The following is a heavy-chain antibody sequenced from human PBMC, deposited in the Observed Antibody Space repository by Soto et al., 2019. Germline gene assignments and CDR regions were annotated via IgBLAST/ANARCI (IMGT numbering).Heavy chain of an antibody. CDR2: INHSGST. CDR1: GGSFSGYY. Sequence: QVQLQQWGAGLLKPSETLSLTCAVYGGSFSGYYWSWIRQPPGKGLEWIGEINHSGSTNYNPSLRSRVTISVDTSKNQFSLMLSSVTAADTAVYYCARGFNYGDYVEYFQHWGQGTLVTVSS. J-gene: IGHJ1*01. CDR3: ARGFNYGDYVEYFQH. V-gene: IGHV4-34*01. D-gene: IGHD4-17*01.